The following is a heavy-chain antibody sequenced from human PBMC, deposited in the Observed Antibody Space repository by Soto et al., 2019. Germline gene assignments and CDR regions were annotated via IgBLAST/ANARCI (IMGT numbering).Heavy chain of an antibody. D-gene: IGHD1-20*01. CDR2: ISYDGSNK. J-gene: IGHJ4*02. CDR3: ARDESEVSDNYRFDY. Sequence: GGSLRLSCAASGFTFSSYGMHWVRQAPGKGLEWVAVISYDGSNKYYADSVKGRFTISRDNSKNTLYLQMNSLRAEDTAVYYCARDESEVSDNYRFDYWGRGALVTVSS. V-gene: IGHV3-30*03. CDR1: GFTFSSYG.